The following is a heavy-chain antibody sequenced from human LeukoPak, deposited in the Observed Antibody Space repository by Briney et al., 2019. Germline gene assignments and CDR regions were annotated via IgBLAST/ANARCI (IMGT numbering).Heavy chain of an antibody. D-gene: IGHD6-6*01. V-gene: IGHV1-8*01. CDR1: GCTFTSYD. Sequence: ASVKVSCKASGCTFTSYDINWVRQATGQGLEWMGWMNPNSGNTGYAQKFQGRVTMTRNTSISTAYMELSSLRSEDTAVYYCAREVGGYSSSFTNWFDPWGQGTLVTVSS. J-gene: IGHJ5*02. CDR2: MNPNSGNT. CDR3: AREVGGYSSSFTNWFDP.